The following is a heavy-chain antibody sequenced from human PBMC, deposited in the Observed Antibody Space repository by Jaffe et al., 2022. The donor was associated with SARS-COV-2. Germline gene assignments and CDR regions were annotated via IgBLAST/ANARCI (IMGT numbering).Heavy chain of an antibody. CDR3: ARAGTRIAAAGTGYYYGMDV. V-gene: IGHV4-59*01. CDR1: GGSISSYY. D-gene: IGHD6-13*01. CDR2: IYYSGST. Sequence: QVQLQESGPGLVKPSETLSLTCTVSGGSISSYYWSWIRQPPGKGLEWIGYIYYSGSTNYNPSLKSRVTISVDTSKNQFSLKLSSVTAADTAVYYCARAGTRIAAAGTGYYYGMDVWGQGTTVTVSS. J-gene: IGHJ6*02.